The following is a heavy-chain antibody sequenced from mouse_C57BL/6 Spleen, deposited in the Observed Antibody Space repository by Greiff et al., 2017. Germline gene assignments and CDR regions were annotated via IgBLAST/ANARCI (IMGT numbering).Heavy chain of an antibody. J-gene: IGHJ2*01. CDR3: ARGLWLLDY. CDR1: GFTFSSYA. V-gene: IGHV5-4*01. D-gene: IGHD2-2*01. Sequence: EVHLVESGGGLVKPGGSLKLSCAASGFTFSSYAMSWVRQTPEKRLEWVATISDGGSYTYYPDNVKGRFTISRDNAKNNLYLQMSHLKSEDTAMYYCARGLWLLDYWGQGTTLTVSS. CDR2: ISDGGSYT.